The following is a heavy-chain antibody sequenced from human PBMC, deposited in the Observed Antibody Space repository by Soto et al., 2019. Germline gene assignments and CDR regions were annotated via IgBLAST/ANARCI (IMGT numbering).Heavy chain of an antibody. V-gene: IGHV3-66*01. J-gene: IGHJ6*02. CDR2: INSGGNT. CDR1: GFDASVNY. Sequence: EVQLVESGGTLVQPGGSLRLSCAASGFDASVNYMTWVRQAPVKGLEWVSAINSGGNTFYADSVKGRFTISRDNSKNTPYLQMNSWRVEVTAMYDCVRENYYYGMDVWGQGNAVNVSS. CDR3: VRENYYYGMDV.